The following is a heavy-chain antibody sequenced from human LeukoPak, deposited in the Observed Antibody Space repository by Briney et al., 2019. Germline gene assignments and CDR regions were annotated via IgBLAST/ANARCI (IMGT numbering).Heavy chain of an antibody. V-gene: IGHV4-59*08. D-gene: IGHD5-12*01. J-gene: IGHJ4*02. CDR2: IYSSGST. Sequence: SETLSLTCTVSGGSISSYYWSWIRQPPGKGLEWIGYIYSSGSTNHNPSLKSRVTMSVDTSKNQFSLKLSSVTAADTAVYYCARHRDGYNFMGNDYWGQGTLVTVSS. CDR1: GGSISSYY. CDR3: ARHRDGYNFMGNDY.